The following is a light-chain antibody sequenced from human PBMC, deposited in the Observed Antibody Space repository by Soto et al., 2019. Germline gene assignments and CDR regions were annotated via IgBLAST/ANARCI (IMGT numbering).Light chain of an antibody. CDR2: DAS. CDR1: QSVSSSY. CDR3: HQYGSSPFT. V-gene: IGKV3-20*01. Sequence: EILLTQSPGTLSLSPGERATLSCRASQSVSSSYLAWYQQKPGQAPRLLIYDASSRATGIPDKFSGSGSGTDFTLTISRLEPEDFAVYYCHQYGSSPFTFGPGTKVNIK. J-gene: IGKJ3*01.